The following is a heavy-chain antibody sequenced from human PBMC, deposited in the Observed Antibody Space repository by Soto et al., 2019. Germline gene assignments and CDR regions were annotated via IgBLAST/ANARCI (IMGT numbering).Heavy chain of an antibody. CDR3: ARGPQTTFADAFDI. D-gene: IGHD4-4*01. CDR1: GGSFSGYY. CDR2: INHSGST. J-gene: IGHJ3*02. Sequence: SETLSLTCAVYGGSFSGYYWRWIRQPPGKGLEWIGEINHSGSTNYNPSLKSRVTISVDTSKNQFSLKLSSVTAADTAVYYCARGPQTTFADAFDIWGQGTMVT. V-gene: IGHV4-34*01.